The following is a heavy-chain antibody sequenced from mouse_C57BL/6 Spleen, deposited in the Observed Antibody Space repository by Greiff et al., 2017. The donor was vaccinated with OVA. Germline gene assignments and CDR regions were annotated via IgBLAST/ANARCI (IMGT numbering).Heavy chain of an antibody. CDR2: IDPSDSYT. Sequence: QVQLQQPGAELVMPGASVKLSCKASGYTFTSYWMHWVKQRPGQGLEWIGEIDPSDSYTNYNQKFKGKSTLTVDKSSSTSYMQLSSLTSEVSAVYYCASRPPYGNYDYFDYWGQGTTLTVSS. V-gene: IGHV1-69*01. CDR1: GYTFTSYW. J-gene: IGHJ2*01. D-gene: IGHD2-1*01. CDR3: ASRPPYGNYDYFDY.